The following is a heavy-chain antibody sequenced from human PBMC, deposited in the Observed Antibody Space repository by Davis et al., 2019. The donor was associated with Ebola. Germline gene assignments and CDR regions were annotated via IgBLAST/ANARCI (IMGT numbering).Heavy chain of an antibody. CDR2: THPASTYT. J-gene: IGHJ6*02. CDR3: ARLSSTWSSLYGMDV. Sequence: ASVKVSCKASGYTLTSYHIHWVRQAPGQGLEWMGMTHPASTYTTYAQKFQGRVTITRDTSATTAYMDLSSLRSEDTAVYFCARLSSTWSSLYGMDVWGQGTTVTVSS. D-gene: IGHD6-13*01. CDR1: GYTLTSYH. V-gene: IGHV1-46*01.